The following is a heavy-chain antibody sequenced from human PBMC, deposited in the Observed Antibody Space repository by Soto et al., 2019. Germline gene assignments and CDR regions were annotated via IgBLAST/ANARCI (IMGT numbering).Heavy chain of an antibody. CDR3: ARDVVAATERDYYYYYGMDV. J-gene: IGHJ6*02. V-gene: IGHV1-46*01. CDR1: GYTFTSYY. CDR2: INPSGGST. Sequence: ASVPVCCKASGYTFTSYYTHWVRQAPGQGLEWMGIINPSGGSTSYAQKFQGRVTMTRDTSTSTVYMELSSLRSEDTAVYYCARDVVAATERDYYYYYGMDVWGQGTTVTVSS. D-gene: IGHD2-15*01.